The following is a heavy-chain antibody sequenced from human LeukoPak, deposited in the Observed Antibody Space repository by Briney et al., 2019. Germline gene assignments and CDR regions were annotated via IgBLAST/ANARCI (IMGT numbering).Heavy chain of an antibody. CDR1: GFTFSGYR. V-gene: IGHV3-74*03. Sequence: GGSLRLSCVGSGFTFSGYRMQWVRQAPGKGLVWVSRTKYDGSSTTYADSVKGRFTISRDNAKNTLYLQMNSLRAEDTAVYYCAKDAAANVDYPYYFDYWGQGALVTVSS. CDR2: TKYDGSST. D-gene: IGHD4-11*01. CDR3: AKDAAANVDYPYYFDY. J-gene: IGHJ4*02.